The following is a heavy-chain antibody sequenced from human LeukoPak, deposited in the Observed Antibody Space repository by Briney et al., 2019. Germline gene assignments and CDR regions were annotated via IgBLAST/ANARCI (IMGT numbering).Heavy chain of an antibody. Sequence: ASVKLSCKASGYSFSSYRINWVRQAPGQGLEWMGWISAHSGNTNYAQKLQGRVTMTTDTSTSTVYMELRSLRPDDTAVYYCAREDYGDYPFDYWGQGTLVTVSS. D-gene: IGHD4-17*01. V-gene: IGHV1-18*01. J-gene: IGHJ4*02. CDR1: GYSFSSYR. CDR3: AREDYGDYPFDY. CDR2: ISAHSGNT.